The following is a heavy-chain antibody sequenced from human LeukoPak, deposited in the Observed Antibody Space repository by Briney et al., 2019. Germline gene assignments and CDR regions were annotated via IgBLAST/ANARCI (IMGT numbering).Heavy chain of an antibody. J-gene: IGHJ4*02. CDR1: GFTFSSYA. CDR3: AKGDIVVVPAANPDFDY. Sequence: GGSLRLSCAASGFTFSSYAMSWVRQAPGKGLEWVSAISGSGGSTYYADSVKGRFTISRDNSKNTLYLQMNSLRAEDTAVYYCAKGDIVVVPAANPDFDYWGQGTLVTVSS. D-gene: IGHD2-2*01. CDR2: ISGSGGST. V-gene: IGHV3-23*01.